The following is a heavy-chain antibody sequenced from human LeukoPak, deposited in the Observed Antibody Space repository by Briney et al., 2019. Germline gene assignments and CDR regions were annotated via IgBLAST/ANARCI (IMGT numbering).Heavy chain of an antibody. CDR2: IYYSGST. V-gene: IGHV4-31*03. J-gene: IGHJ5*02. CDR3: ARGPDIVVVPASDRGFDP. Sequence: SETLSLTCTVSGGSISSGGSYWSWIRQHPGKGLEWIGYIYYSGSTYYNPSLKSRVTISVDTSKNQFSLKLSSVTAADTAVFYCARGPDIVVVPASDRGFDPWGQGTLVTVSS. D-gene: IGHD2-2*01. CDR1: GGSISSGGSY.